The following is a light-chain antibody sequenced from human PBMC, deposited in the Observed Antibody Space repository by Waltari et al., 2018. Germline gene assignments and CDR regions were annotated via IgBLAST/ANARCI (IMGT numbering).Light chain of an antibody. J-gene: IGKJ5*01. CDR3: QQRSIWPPIT. CDR2: DVD. CDR1: QNVSIF. Sequence: EIVLTQSPATLSVSPGESATVSCRASQNVSIFLAWYQHKPGQAPRLIIYDVDKRATGIPPRFSGSWSGTDFTLTIRRFESEDSAVYSCQQRSIWPPITFGQGTRLEIK. V-gene: IGKV3-11*01.